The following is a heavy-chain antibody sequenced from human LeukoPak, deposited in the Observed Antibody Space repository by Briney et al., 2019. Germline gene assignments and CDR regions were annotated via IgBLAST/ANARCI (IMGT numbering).Heavy chain of an antibody. CDR3: ARDGHFDF. D-gene: IGHD3/OR15-3a*01. J-gene: IGHJ4*02. CDR1: GXSFSSYT. CDR2: IRTNNYR. V-gene: IGHV3-21*01. Sequence: GGSLRLSCAASGXSFSSYTMNWLRQAPGKGLEWVSSIRTNNYRYGAGSVKGRFTISRDNAKNSLFLQMDSLRAEDTAVYYCARDGHFDFWGQGTLVTVSS.